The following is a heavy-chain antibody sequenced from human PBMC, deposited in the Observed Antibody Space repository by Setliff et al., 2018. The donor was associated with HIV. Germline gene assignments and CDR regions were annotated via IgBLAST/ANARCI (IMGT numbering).Heavy chain of an antibody. J-gene: IGHJ4*02. Sequence: PSETLSLTCTVSGDSINSGSYYWSWIRQPPEKGLEWIGRIYPSGSTNYNPSLKSRVTISVDTSKNQFSVRLNSVTAADTAVYYCARGSPEAYQDSGWYNWGQGTLVTVSS. CDR2: IYPSGST. CDR3: ARGSPEAYQDSGWYN. D-gene: IGHD6-19*01. V-gene: IGHV4-61*01. CDR1: GDSINSGSYY.